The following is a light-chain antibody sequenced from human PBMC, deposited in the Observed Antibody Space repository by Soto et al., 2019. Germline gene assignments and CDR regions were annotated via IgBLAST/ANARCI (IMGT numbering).Light chain of an antibody. V-gene: IGLV2-8*01. J-gene: IGLJ1*01. Sequence: QSALTQPPSASGSPGQSVTISCTGTSSDVGGYNYVSWYQQYPGKAPQLVIYEVNKRPSGVPDRFSGSKSGNTASLTVFGLQAEDEADYYCSSYVGTNSYVFGTGTKLTVL. CDR3: SSYVGTNSYV. CDR2: EVN. CDR1: SSDVGGYNY.